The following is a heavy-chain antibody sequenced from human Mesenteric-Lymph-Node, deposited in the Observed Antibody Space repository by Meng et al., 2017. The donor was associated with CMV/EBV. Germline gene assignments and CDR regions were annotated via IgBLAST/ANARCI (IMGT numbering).Heavy chain of an antibody. D-gene: IGHD6-19*01. CDR3: AKEWRSSGWYGDY. V-gene: IGHV3-7*03. CDR2: IKQDGSTK. Sequence: GGSLRLSCAASGFSFKDYWMSWVRQAPGKGLEWVADIKQDGSTKYYVESVKGRFTISRDNAKNSLYLQMNSLRAEDTAVYYCAKEWRSSGWYGDYWGQGTLVTVSS. CDR1: GFSFKDYW. J-gene: IGHJ4*02.